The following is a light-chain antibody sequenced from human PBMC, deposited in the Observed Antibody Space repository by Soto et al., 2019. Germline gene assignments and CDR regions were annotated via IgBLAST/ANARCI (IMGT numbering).Light chain of an antibody. V-gene: IGKV3-20*01. Sequence: EIVLTQSPGTLSLSPGERATLSCRASQSVSSSYLAWYQQKPGHAPRLLLYGASSRATGIPDRFSGSGSGPDFTLTISRLESEDFAVYYCQQYGSSPWTFGQGTKVEIK. CDR3: QQYGSSPWT. CDR1: QSVSSSY. J-gene: IGKJ1*01. CDR2: GAS.